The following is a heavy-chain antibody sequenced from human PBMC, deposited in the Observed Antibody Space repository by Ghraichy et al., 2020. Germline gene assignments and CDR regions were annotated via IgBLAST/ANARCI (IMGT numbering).Heavy chain of an antibody. Sequence: ASVKVSCKASGYTFTGYYMHWVRQAPGQGLEWMGRINPNSGGTNYAQKFQGRVTMTRDTSISTAYMELSRLRSDDTAVYYCARGILEWLLSFDYWGQGTLVTVSS. CDR1: GYTFTGYY. CDR2: INPNSGGT. V-gene: IGHV1-2*06. J-gene: IGHJ4*02. D-gene: IGHD3-3*01. CDR3: ARGILEWLLSFDY.